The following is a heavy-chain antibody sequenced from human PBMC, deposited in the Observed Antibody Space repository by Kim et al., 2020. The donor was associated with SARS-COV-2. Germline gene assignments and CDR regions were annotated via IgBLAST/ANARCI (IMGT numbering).Heavy chain of an antibody. J-gene: IGHJ6*02. CDR2: ISGSGGST. CDR3: AKDTVGGGGEPRGVGSGYYGMDV. CDR1: GFTFSSYA. D-gene: IGHD2-21*01. Sequence: GGSLRLSCAASGFTFSSYAMSWVRQAPGKGLEWVSAISGSGGSTYYADSVKGRFTISRDNSKNTLYLQMNSLRAEDTAVYYCAKDTVGGGGEPRGVGSGYYGMDVWGQGTTVTVSS. V-gene: IGHV3-23*01.